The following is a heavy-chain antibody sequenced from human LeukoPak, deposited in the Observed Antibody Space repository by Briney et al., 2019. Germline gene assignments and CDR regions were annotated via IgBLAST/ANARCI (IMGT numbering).Heavy chain of an antibody. V-gene: IGHV3-20*04. CDR1: GFTFDDYG. CDR3: AMLRGIAAAGRGG. J-gene: IGHJ4*02. D-gene: IGHD6-13*01. CDR2: INWNGGST. Sequence: VGSLRLSCAASGFTFDDYGMSWVRQAPGKGLEWVSGINWNGGSTGYADSVKGRFTISRDNAKNSLYLQMNSLRAEDTALYYCAMLRGIAAAGRGGWGQGTLVTVSS.